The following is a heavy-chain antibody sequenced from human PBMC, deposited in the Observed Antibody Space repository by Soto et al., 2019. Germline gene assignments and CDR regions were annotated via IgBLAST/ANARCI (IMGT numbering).Heavy chain of an antibody. CDR1: GFSFSTHG. D-gene: IGHD3-10*02. CDR3: ARDDLYVDNGLYL. V-gene: IGHV3-33*01. CDR2: IVNDGSEQ. J-gene: IGHJ5*02. Sequence: QVQLVESGGDVVRPGRSLRLSCAATGFSFSTHGMHWVRQAPGKGLEWVAVIVNDGSEQQYADSVKGRFTISRDNARNILYLQMNNLRAEDTALYYCARDDLYVDNGLYLWGQGTLVTVSS.